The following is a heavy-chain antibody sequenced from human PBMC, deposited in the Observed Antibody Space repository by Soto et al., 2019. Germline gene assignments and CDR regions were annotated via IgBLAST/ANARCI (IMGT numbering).Heavy chain of an antibody. Sequence: GGSLRLSCAASGFTFSSYSMNWVRQAPGKGLEWVSSISSSSSYIYYADSVKGRFTISRDNAKNSLYLQMNSLRAEDTAVYYCARSIAVAPNYYWGQGTLVTVSS. CDR2: ISSSSSYI. CDR1: GFTFSSYS. V-gene: IGHV3-21*01. J-gene: IGHJ4*02. CDR3: ARSIAVAPNYY. D-gene: IGHD6-19*01.